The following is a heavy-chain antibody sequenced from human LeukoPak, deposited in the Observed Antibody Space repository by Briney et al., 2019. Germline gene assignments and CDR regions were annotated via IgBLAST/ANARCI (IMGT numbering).Heavy chain of an antibody. J-gene: IGHJ4*02. V-gene: IGHV4-59*08. Sequence: PSETLSLTCTVSGGSISSYYWSWIRQPPGKGLESIGYIYYSNTNYNPSLKSRVTISVDTSKNQFSLKLSSVTAADTAVYYCARRGGSYYWDYWGQGTLVTVSS. CDR3: ARRGGSYYWDY. CDR2: IYYSNT. D-gene: IGHD1-26*01. CDR1: GGSISSYY.